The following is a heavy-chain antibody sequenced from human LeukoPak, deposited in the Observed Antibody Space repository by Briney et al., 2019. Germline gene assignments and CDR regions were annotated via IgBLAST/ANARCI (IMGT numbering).Heavy chain of an antibody. CDR2: ISGSGGST. CDR1: GFTFSTYA. CDR3: AKEAPRGDGYRNYFDY. V-gene: IGHV3-23*01. J-gene: IGHJ4*02. Sequence: GGSLRLSCAASGFTFSTYAMSWVRQAPGKGLEWVSAISGSGGSTDYADSVKGQFTISRDNSKNTLYLQMNSLRAEDTALYYCAKEAPRGDGYRNYFDYWGQGTLVPVSS. D-gene: IGHD3-10*01.